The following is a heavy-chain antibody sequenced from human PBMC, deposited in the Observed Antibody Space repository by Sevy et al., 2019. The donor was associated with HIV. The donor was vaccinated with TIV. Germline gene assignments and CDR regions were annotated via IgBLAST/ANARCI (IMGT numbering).Heavy chain of an antibody. V-gene: IGHV3-49*04. CDR3: TRWKAAHSIFYY. CDR1: GFTFGDYC. Sequence: GGSLRLSCTASGFTFGDYCMSWVRQAPGKGLEWVAFLRSDVYGGTVDHAASVRGRFVISRDGSKTIAYLQMNDMKTEDTGVYYCTRWKAAHSIFYYWGQGALVTVSS. J-gene: IGHJ4*02. D-gene: IGHD6-13*01. CDR2: LRSDVYGGTV.